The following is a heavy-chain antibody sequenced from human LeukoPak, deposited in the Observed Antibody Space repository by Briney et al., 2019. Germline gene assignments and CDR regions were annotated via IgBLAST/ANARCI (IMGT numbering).Heavy chain of an antibody. CDR3: ARMGGGELRYYYYGMDV. V-gene: IGHV3-30*03. D-gene: IGHD1-26*01. CDR2: ISYDGSNK. J-gene: IGHJ6*02. Sequence: GGSLRLSCAASRFTFSSYGMHWVRQAPGKGLEWVAVISYDGSNKYYADSVKGRFTISRDNAKNSLYLQMNSLRAGDTAVYYCARMGGGELRYYYYGMDVWGQGTTVTVSS. CDR1: RFTFSSYG.